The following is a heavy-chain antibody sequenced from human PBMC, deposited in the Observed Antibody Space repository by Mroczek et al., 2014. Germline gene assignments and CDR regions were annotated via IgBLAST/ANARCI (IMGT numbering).Heavy chain of an antibody. CDR1: GGSISSSSYY. D-gene: IGHD3-3*01. V-gene: IGHV4-39*01. CDR2: IYYSGST. CDR3: ARFLVYDFGAFDY. J-gene: IGHJ4*02. Sequence: QVQLQQWGPGLVKPSETLSLTCTVSGGSISSSSYYWGWIRQPPGKGLEWIGSIYYSGSTYYNPSLKSRVTISVDTSKNQFSLKLSSVTAADTAVYYCARFLVYDFGAFDYWGQGTLVTVSS.